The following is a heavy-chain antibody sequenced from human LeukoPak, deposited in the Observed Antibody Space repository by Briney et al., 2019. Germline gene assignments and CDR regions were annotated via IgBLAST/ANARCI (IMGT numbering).Heavy chain of an antibody. J-gene: IGHJ4*02. D-gene: IGHD6-13*01. CDR3: ARVRAAAGTGVFDC. CDR1: GFTFSSYS. Sequence: PGGSLRLSCAASGFTFSSYSMNWVRQAPGKGLEWVSSISSSSSYIYYADSVKGRFTISRDNAKNSLYLQMNSLRAEDTAVYYCARVRAAAGTGVFDCWGQGTLVTVSS. CDR2: ISSSSSYI. V-gene: IGHV3-21*01.